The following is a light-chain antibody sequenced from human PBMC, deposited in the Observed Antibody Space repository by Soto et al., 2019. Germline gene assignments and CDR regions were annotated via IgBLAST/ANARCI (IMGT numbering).Light chain of an antibody. J-gene: IGKJ4*01. CDR1: QSVSSY. CDR2: YAS. Sequence: PGERADLSSRASQSVSSYLAWYQQKPGQAPRLLIYYASNRATGIPARFSGSGSGTDFTLTISSLEAEDFAVYYCQQRGNCQGLLTFGGGTNVDI. V-gene: IGKV3-11*01. CDR3: QQRGNCQGLLT.